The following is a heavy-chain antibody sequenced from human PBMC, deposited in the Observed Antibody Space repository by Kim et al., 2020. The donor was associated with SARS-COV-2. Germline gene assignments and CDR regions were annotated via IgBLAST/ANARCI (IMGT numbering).Heavy chain of an antibody. V-gene: IGHV3-23*01. CDR3: AKDPRRITMVRGVIIGNWFDP. J-gene: IGHJ5*02. Sequence: PFTISRDNSKNTLYLQMNSLRAEDTAVYYCAKDPRRITMVRGVIIGNWFDPWGQGTLVTVSS. D-gene: IGHD3-10*01.